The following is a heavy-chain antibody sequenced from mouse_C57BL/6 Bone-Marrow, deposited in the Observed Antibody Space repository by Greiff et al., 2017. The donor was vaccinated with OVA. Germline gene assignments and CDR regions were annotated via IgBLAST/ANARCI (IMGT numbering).Heavy chain of an antibody. CDR1: GYTFTEYT. Sequence: QVQLKESGAELVKPGASVKLSCKASGYTFTEYTIHWVKQRSGQGLEWIGWFYPGSGSIKYNEKFKDKATLTADKSSSTVYMELSRLTSEDSAVYFCARHGTTVVAPPYAMDYWGQGTSVTVSS. CDR3: ARHGTTVVAPPYAMDY. D-gene: IGHD1-1*01. V-gene: IGHV1-62-2*01. J-gene: IGHJ4*01. CDR2: FYPGSGSI.